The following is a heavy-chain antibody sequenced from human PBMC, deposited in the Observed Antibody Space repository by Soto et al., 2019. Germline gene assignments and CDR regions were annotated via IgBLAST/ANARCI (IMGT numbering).Heavy chain of an antibody. J-gene: IGHJ6*02. Sequence: SETLSLTCTVSGGSVSSGSFYWSWIRRPPGKGLEWIGYFYDSGRTNYNPSLRSRVTMSVDTSKNQFSLKLSSVTAADTAVYYCAASAPPATNYYYAMDVWGQGTTVTVSS. CDR3: AASAPPATNYYYAMDV. V-gene: IGHV4-61*01. D-gene: IGHD5-12*01. CDR1: GGSVSSGSFY. CDR2: FYDSGRT.